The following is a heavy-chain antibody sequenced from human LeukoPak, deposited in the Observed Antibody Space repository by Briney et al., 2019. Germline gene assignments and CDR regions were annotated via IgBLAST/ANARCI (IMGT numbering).Heavy chain of an antibody. CDR2: INSNGGST. V-gene: IGHV3-64*01. J-gene: IGHJ4*02. Sequence: GGSLRLSCVASGFTFSSYAMHWVRQTPGKGLEYVSGINSNGGSTHYANSVKGRFTISRDNSKHTLYLQMGSLRTEDMAVYYCARAATATAESAFGYWGQGTLVTVSS. D-gene: IGHD4-17*01. CDR1: GFTFSSYA. CDR3: ARAATATAESAFGY.